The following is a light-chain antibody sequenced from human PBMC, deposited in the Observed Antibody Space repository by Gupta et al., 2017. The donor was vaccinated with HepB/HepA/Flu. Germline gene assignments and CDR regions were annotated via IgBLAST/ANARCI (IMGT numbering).Light chain of an antibody. CDR3: QQRYNCPIT. CDR2: GAS. Sequence: EIVLTQSPGTLSLSPGERATLSCRASQSISSFLAWYQQTPGQAPRLLIYGASNRATGIPARFSGSGSGTDFTLTISNLEPEDFAVYYCQQRYNCPITFGGGTKVEIK. J-gene: IGKJ4*01. CDR1: QSISSF. V-gene: IGKV3-11*01.